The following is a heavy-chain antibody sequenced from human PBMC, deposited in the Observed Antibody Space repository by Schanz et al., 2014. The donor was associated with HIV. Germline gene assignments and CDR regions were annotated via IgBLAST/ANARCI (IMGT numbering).Heavy chain of an antibody. CDR2: ISYDGSNK. J-gene: IGHJ4*02. CDR1: GFTFSNYA. Sequence: QVQLVESGGGVVQPGRSLRLSCAVSGFTFSNYAMHWVRQAPGKGLEWVAVISYDGSNKYYADSVKGRFTISRDNSKNTLYLQMNSRRADDTAVYDCARGGIWEWDQPDFDYWGQGTLVTVSS. D-gene: IGHD2-15*01. V-gene: IGHV3-30-3*01. CDR3: ARGGIWEWDQPDFDY.